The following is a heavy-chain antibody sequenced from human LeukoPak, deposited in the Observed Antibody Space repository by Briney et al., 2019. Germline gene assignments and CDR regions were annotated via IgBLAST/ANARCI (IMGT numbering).Heavy chain of an antibody. V-gene: IGHV3-48*03. CDR1: GFTFRAYQ. CDR3: ARQASGDGYNFDY. J-gene: IGHJ4*02. Sequence: GGSLTLSCAASGFTFRAYQMSWVRQVPGKGLEWVSYISSSGSPIYYADSVKGRFTISRDNAENSLYLQMNSLRVEDTALYYCARQASGDGYNFDYWGQGTLVTVSS. D-gene: IGHD5-24*01. CDR2: ISSSGSPI.